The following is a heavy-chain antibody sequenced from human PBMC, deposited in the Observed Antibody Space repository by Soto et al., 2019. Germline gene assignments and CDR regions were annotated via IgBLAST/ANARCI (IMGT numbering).Heavy chain of an antibody. CDR3: ASKIYDSSGYYYSS. CDR1: GGSISSSSYY. Sequence: SETLSLTCTVSGGSISSSSYYWGWIRQPPGQGLEWLGTIYSLGNTYYNPSLKSRVTISVDKSKSQLFLKLSSVTAPDTAVYYCASKIYDSSGYYYSSCGQGALVPVSS. D-gene: IGHD3-22*01. CDR2: IYSLGNT. J-gene: IGHJ5*02. V-gene: IGHV4-39*01.